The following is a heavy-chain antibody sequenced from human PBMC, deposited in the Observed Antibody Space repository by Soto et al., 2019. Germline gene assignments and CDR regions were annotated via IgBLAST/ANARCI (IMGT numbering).Heavy chain of an antibody. V-gene: IGHV4-39*01. Sequence: SETLSLTCAVSGGSIGTSAYYLGWIRQAPGKGLEWIGSINHSGNTYLSPSLKDRVTMSVDTSKNSFSLKLRSATAADTGLYYCSRRAPEGFDPWGQGTLVTVSS. CDR1: GGSIGTSAYY. CDR2: INHSGNT. J-gene: IGHJ5*02. CDR3: SRRAPEGFDP.